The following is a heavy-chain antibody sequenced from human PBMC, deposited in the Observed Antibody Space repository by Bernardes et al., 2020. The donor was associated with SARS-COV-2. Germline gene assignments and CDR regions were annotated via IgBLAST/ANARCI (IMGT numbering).Heavy chain of an antibody. CDR3: ARGACGGDFGLSDWDAFDI. J-gene: IGHJ3*02. Sequence: SETLSLTCTVSGGSISTYYWTWIRQPPGKGLEWVGYSFHSGSTRYNPSLQSRVTISLNTPETQFSLRLSSVTAADTAVYYCARGACGGDFGLSDWDAFDIWGRGTMVTVSS. CDR1: GGSISTYY. D-gene: IGHD2-21*02. V-gene: IGHV4-59*01. CDR2: SFHSGST.